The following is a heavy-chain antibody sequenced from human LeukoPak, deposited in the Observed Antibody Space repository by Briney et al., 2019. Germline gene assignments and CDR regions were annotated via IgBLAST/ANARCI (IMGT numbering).Heavy chain of an antibody. CDR2: ISYDGSNK. CDR1: GFTFSSYA. Sequence: GGSLRLSCAASGFTFSSYAMHWVRQAPGKGLEWVAVISYDGSNKYYADSVKGRFTISRDSSKNTLYLQMNSLRAEDTAVYYCASSYYYDSSGYPLDHDYWGQGTLVTVSS. D-gene: IGHD3-22*01. V-gene: IGHV3-30-3*01. J-gene: IGHJ4*02. CDR3: ASSYYYDSSGYPLDHDY.